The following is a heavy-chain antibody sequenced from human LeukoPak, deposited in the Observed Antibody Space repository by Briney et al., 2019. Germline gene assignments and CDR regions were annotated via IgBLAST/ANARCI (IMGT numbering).Heavy chain of an antibody. V-gene: IGHV3-7*01. CDR2: IKQDGSEK. Sequence: GGSLRLSCGASGFTFSSYWMSWVRQAPGKWLEWVANIKQDGSEKYYVDSVKGRFTISRDNAKNSLYLQMNSLRAEDTAVYYCARNSGTNPWGQGTLVTVSS. J-gene: IGHJ5*02. CDR3: ARNSGTNP. CDR1: GFTFSSYW. D-gene: IGHD1-26*01.